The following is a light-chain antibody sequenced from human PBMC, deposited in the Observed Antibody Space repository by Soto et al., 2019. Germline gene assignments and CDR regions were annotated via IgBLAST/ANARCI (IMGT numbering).Light chain of an antibody. J-gene: IGKJ3*01. V-gene: IGKV1-17*01. CDR1: QGIRNG. Sequence: DIQMTQSPSSLSASVGDRVTITCRASQGIRNGLGWYQQKPGKAPKRLIYAASSLQSGVPSRFSGSGSGTEFTLTISSLQPEDFATYYCLQHNSYPLTFGPGTKVDIK. CDR3: LQHNSYPLT. CDR2: AAS.